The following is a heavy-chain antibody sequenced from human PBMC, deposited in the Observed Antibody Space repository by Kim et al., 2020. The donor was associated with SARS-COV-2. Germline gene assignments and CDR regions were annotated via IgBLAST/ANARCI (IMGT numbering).Heavy chain of an antibody. CDR3: ARDVADLYDFWSGYQYYYYYGMDV. D-gene: IGHD3-3*01. CDR2: ISAYNGNT. Sequence: ASVKVSCKASGYTFTSYGISWVRQAPGQGLEWMGWISAYNGNTNYAQKLQGRVTMTTDTSTSTAYMELRSLRSDDTAVYYCARDVADLYDFWSGYQYYYYYGMDVWGQGTTVTVSS. CDR1: GYTFTSYG. J-gene: IGHJ6*02. V-gene: IGHV1-18*04.